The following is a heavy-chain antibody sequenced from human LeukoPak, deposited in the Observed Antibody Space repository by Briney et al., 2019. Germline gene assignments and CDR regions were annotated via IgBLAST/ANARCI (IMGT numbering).Heavy chain of an antibody. CDR3: ASRPNFWSGYTNWFDP. CDR2: IIPIFGTA. CDR1: GGTFSSYA. D-gene: IGHD3-3*01. J-gene: IGHJ5*02. V-gene: IGHV1-69*13. Sequence: SVKVSCKASGGTFSSYAISWVRQAPGQGLEWMGGIIPIFGTANYAQKFQGRVTITADESTSTAYMELSSLRSEDTAVYYCASRPNFWSGYTNWFDPWGQGTLVTVSS.